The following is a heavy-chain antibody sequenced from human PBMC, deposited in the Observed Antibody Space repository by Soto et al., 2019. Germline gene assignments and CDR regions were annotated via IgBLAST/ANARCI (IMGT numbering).Heavy chain of an antibody. J-gene: IGHJ5*02. CDR3: ARHPERIAQIGWFDP. CDR2: ISSSSTI. Sequence: EVQLVESGGGLVQPGGSLRLSCAASGFTFNSYSMNWVRQAPGKGLEWVSYISSSSTIYYADSVKGRFTISRDNAKNSLYLQMNSLRAEDTAVYYCARHPERIAQIGWFDPWGQGTLVTVSS. CDR1: GFTFNSYS. D-gene: IGHD6-13*01. V-gene: IGHV3-48*01.